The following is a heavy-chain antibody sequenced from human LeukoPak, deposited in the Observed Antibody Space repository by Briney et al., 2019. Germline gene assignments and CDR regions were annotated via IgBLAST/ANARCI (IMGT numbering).Heavy chain of an antibody. Sequence: KPSETLSLTCTVSGGSISSYYWRWIRQPPGKGLEWIGYIYYSGSTNYNPSLKSRVTISVDTSKNQFSLKLSSVTAADTAVYYCARGPYCSGGSCLPDFDYWGQGTLVTVSS. V-gene: IGHV4-59*01. CDR2: IYYSGST. CDR3: ARGPYCSGGSCLPDFDY. CDR1: GGSISSYY. D-gene: IGHD2-15*01. J-gene: IGHJ4*02.